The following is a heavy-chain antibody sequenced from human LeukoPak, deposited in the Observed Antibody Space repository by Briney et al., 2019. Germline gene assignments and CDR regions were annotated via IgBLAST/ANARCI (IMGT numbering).Heavy chain of an antibody. CDR2: IRYDGSNK. Sequence: GGSLRLSCAASGFTFSNYGMHWVRQAPGKGLEWVAFIRYDGSNKYYADSVKGRFTISRDNAKNSLYLQMNSLRAEDTALYYCAKDVGFSYGTFDYWGQGTLVTVSS. V-gene: IGHV3-30*02. J-gene: IGHJ4*02. CDR1: GFTFSNYG. CDR3: AKDVGFSYGTFDY. D-gene: IGHD5-18*01.